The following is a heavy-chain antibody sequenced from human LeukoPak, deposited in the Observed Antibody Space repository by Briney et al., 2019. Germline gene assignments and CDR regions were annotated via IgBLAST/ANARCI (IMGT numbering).Heavy chain of an antibody. CDR3: AELGITMIGGV. CDR1: GFTFSSYE. D-gene: IGHD3-10*02. Sequence: PGGSLRLSCAASGFTFSSYEMNWVRQAPGKGLEWVSYISSSGSTIYYADSVKGRFTISGDSAKNSLYLQMNSLRAEDTAVYYCAELGITMIGGVWGKGTTVTISS. J-gene: IGHJ6*04. V-gene: IGHV3-48*03. CDR2: ISSSGSTI.